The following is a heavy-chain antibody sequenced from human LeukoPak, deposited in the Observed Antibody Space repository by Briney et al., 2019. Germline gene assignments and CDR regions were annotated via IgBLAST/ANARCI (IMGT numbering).Heavy chain of an antibody. D-gene: IGHD3-3*01. V-gene: IGHV1-69*04. CDR3: ARDKRTIFGVVTDYYYGMDV. CDR2: IIPILGIA. Sequence: ASVKVSCKASGGTFSSYAISWVRQAPGQGLEWMGRIIPILGIANYAQKFQGRVTITADKSTSTAYMELSSLRSEDTAVYYCARDKRTIFGVVTDYYYGMDVWGQGTTVTVSS. J-gene: IGHJ6*02. CDR1: GGTFSSYA.